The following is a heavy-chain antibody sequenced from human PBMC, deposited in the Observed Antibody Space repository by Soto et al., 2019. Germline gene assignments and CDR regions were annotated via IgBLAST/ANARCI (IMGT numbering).Heavy chain of an antibody. CDR1: GFAFSSHA. CDR3: VSEVGARNFDY. Sequence: QVQLAESGGGVVQPGRSLRLSCAASGFAFSSHAMHWVRQAPGKGLEWVALVPHDGSFTLYADSVKGRFSISRDNSKDTLYLQMSSLRAEDTAVYYCVSEVGARNFDYWGQGTLVTVSS. CDR2: VPHDGSFT. V-gene: IGHV3-30-3*01. D-gene: IGHD1-26*01. J-gene: IGHJ4*02.